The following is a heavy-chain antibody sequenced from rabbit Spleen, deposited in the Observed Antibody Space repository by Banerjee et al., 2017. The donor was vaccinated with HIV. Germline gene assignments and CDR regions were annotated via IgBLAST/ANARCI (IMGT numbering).Heavy chain of an antibody. CDR2: INIVTGKS. CDR1: GFSFSSGYY. Sequence: QSLEESGGGLVQPEGSLTVTCTASGFSFSSGYYICWVRQAPGKGLEWIACINIVTGKSVYANWAKGRFTMSRTSSTTVTLQMTSLTAADTATYFCARDLVAVIGWNFRLWGQGTLVTVS. V-gene: IGHV1S40*01. J-gene: IGHJ3*01. D-gene: IGHD1-1*01. CDR3: ARDLVAVIGWNFRL.